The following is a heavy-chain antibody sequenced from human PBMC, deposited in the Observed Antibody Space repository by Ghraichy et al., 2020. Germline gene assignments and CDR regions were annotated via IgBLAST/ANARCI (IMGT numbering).Heavy chain of an antibody. Sequence: ASVKVSCKASGYTFTSYDINWVRQATGQGLEWMGWMNPNSGNTGYAQKFQGRVTMTRNTSISTAYMELSSLRSEDTAVYYCARVPWEPAAMMLYYYYYGMDVWGQGTTVTVSS. CDR2: MNPNSGNT. J-gene: IGHJ6*02. D-gene: IGHD2-2*01. CDR3: ARVPWEPAAMMLYYYYYGMDV. CDR1: GYTFTSYD. V-gene: IGHV1-8*01.